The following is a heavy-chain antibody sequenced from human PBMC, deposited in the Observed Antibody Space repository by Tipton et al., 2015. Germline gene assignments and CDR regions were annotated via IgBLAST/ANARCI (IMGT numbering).Heavy chain of an antibody. CDR3: ARSGGYGWDQ. V-gene: IGHV3-7*01. D-gene: IGHD5-12*01. CDR1: GFTVSSNY. CDR2: IKPDGSES. Sequence: SLRLSCAASGFTVSSNYMSWVRQAPGKGLEWVANIKPDGSESYYLESVKGRFTFSRDNAKNSLYLQMNRLRAEDTAVYYCARSGGYGWDQWGQGTLVTVSS. J-gene: IGHJ4*02.